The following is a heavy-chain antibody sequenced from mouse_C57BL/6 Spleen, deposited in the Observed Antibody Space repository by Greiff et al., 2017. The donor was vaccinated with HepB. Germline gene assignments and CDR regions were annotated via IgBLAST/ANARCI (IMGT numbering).Heavy chain of an antibody. J-gene: IGHJ2*01. V-gene: IGHV1-64*01. CDR1: GYTFTSYW. CDR3: ARSGHYYGSTFFDY. CDR2: IHPNSGST. D-gene: IGHD1-1*01. Sequence: VQLQQPGAELVKPGASVKLSCKASGYTFTSYWMHWVKQRPGQGLEWIGMIHPNSGSTNYNEKFKSKATLTVDKSSSTAYMQLSSLTSEDSAVYYCARSGHYYGSTFFDYWGQGTTLTVSS.